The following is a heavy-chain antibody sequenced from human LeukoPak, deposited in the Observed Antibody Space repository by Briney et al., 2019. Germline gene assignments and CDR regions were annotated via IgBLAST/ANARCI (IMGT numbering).Heavy chain of an antibody. J-gene: IGHJ2*01. V-gene: IGHV4-4*07. CDR2: IYTSGST. CDR1: GGSISSYY. Sequence: SETLSLTCTVSGGSISSYYWSWIRQPAGKGRDWIGRIYTSGSTTYNPSLKSRVTMSVDTSKNQFSLKLSSVTAADTAVYYCARDPLVVVAATPSWYFDLWGRGTLVTVSS. D-gene: IGHD2-15*01. CDR3: ARDPLVVVAATPSWYFDL.